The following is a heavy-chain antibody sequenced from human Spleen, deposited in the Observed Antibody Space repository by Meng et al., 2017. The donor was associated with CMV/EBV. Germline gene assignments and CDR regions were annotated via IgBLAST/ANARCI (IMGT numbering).Heavy chain of an antibody. CDR1: GGSISSSSDY. CDR2: IYYRGST. J-gene: IGHJ4*02. V-gene: IGHV4-39*01. D-gene: IGHD6-25*01. Sequence: SETLSLTCIVSGGSISSSSDYWGWIRQPPGKGLEWIGTIYYRGSTNYSPSLKSRVTISVDTSKNQFSLKLSSVTAADTALYFCATHAGRRPLLNWGQGTLVTVSS. CDR3: ATHAGRRPLLN.